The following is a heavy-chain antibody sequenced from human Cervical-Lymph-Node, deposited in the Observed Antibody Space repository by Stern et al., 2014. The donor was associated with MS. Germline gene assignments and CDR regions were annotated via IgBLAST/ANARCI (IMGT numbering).Heavy chain of an antibody. D-gene: IGHD1-1*01. CDR1: GGSISGYY. V-gene: IGHV4-59*01. CDR2: VYYSGKA. Sequence: QVQLQESGPGLVKPSETLSLTCAVSGGSISGYYWNWIRQSPGKGLEWIGSVYYSGKANYNPSLNGRVTRSLDTSKSQFSLRLSSVTAGDTAVYYCARDSTAWSPSFDYWGQGTLVTVSS. J-gene: IGHJ4*02. CDR3: ARDSTAWSPSFDY.